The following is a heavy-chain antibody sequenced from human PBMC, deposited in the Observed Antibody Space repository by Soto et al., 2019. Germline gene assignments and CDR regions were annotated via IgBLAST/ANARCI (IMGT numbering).Heavy chain of an antibody. J-gene: IGHJ6*02. D-gene: IGHD2-8*02. Sequence: QVQLVQSGAEVKEPGASVRVSCKSSGYTFANYYMHWVRQAPGQGLEWMGIFNPSSGSTSYAQNCQGRVTMTRDTSTSTVYMELTSLRSEDTAVYYCARESCSVGVCYLGYYYGMDVWGQGTTVTVSS. CDR1: GYTFANYY. V-gene: IGHV1-46*01. CDR3: ARESCSVGVCYLGYYYGMDV. CDR2: FNPSSGST.